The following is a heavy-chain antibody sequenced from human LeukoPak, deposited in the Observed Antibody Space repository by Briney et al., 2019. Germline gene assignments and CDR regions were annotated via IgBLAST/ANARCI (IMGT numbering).Heavy chain of an antibody. CDR2: INPNSGGT. Sequence: GASVKVSCKASGYTFTGYYMHWVRQAPGQGLEWMGWINPNSGGTNYAQKFQGRVTMTRDTSISTAYMELSRLSSDDTAVYYCARWGTAAGTFWFDPWGQGTLVTVSS. CDR1: GYTFTGYY. J-gene: IGHJ5*02. D-gene: IGHD6-13*01. CDR3: ARWGTAAGTFWFDP. V-gene: IGHV1-2*02.